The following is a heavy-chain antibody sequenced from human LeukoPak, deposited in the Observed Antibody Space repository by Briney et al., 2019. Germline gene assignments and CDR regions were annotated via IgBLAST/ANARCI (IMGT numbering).Heavy chain of an antibody. D-gene: IGHD7-27*01. CDR3: ALGANWGSPRGAFDI. CDR1: GGSISSGSYY. V-gene: IGHV4-61*02. J-gene: IGHJ3*02. CDR2: IYTSGST. Sequence: SQTLSLTCTVSGGSISSGSYYWSWIRQPAGKGLEWIGRIYTSGSTNYNPSLKSRVTISVDTSKNQFSLKLSSVTAADTAVYYCALGANWGSPRGAFDIWGQGTMVTVSS.